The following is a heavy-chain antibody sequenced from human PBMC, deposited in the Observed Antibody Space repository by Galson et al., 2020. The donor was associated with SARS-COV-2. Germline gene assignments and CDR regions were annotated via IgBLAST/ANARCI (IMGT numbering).Heavy chain of an antibody. CDR2: INWNGVGT. J-gene: IGHJ6*02. D-gene: IGHD6-19*01. CDR1: GFSFDDYG. V-gene: IGHV3-20*01. CDR3: ARVNEDSLVAGRARFYYYAMDV. Sequence: SGGSLRLSCVASGFSFDDYGMSWVRQVPGKGLEWVSSINWNGVGTEYRDSVKGRFTISRDNAKNSLYLQMNNLRAEDTALYHCARVNEDSLVAGRARFYYYAMDVWGQGTSVTVS.